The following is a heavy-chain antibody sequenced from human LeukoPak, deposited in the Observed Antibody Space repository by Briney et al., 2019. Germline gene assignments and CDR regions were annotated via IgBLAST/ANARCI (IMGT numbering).Heavy chain of an antibody. J-gene: IGHJ4*02. V-gene: IGHV4-39*07. CDR3: ASNYYYDSSGTRSYYFDY. D-gene: IGHD3-22*01. CDR1: GASISSSSYY. Sequence: PSETLSLTCTVSGASISSSSYYWGWIRQPPGKGLEWIGNIYYSGSTYYNPSLKSRVTISIDTSKNQFSLKLSSVTAADTAVYYCASNYYYDSSGTRSYYFDYWGQGTLVTVSS. CDR2: IYYSGST.